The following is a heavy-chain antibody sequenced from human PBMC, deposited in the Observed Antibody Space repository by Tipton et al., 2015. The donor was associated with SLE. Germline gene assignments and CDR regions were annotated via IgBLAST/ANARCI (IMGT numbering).Heavy chain of an antibody. V-gene: IGHV4-34*01. D-gene: IGHD3-3*01. Sequence: TLSLTCAVYGGSFSGHSWSWIRQSPGKGLEWIGEINHSGSTNYNPSLKSRVTISVDTSKNQFSLKLSSVTAADTAVYYCARGRGRITIFGVVAYDYWGQGTLVTVSS. CDR3: ARGRGRITIFGVVAYDY. CDR2: INHSGST. CDR1: GGSFSGHS. J-gene: IGHJ4*02.